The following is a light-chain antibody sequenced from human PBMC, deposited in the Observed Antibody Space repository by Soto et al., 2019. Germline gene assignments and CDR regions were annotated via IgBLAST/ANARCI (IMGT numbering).Light chain of an antibody. V-gene: IGKV3-20*01. CDR3: QQYGSSPLT. J-gene: IGKJ4*01. Sequence: EIDFSQSPRTLTFSPREKNTLSCRAIQSVSSSYLAWYQQKPGQAPRLLIYGASSRATGIPDRFSGSGSGTDFTLTISRLEPEDFAVYYCQQYGSSPLTFGGGTKVDIK. CDR1: QSVSSSY. CDR2: GAS.